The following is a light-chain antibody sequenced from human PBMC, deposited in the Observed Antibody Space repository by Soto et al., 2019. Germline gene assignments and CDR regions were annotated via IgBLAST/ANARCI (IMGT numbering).Light chain of an antibody. J-gene: IGKJ4*01. CDR1: QSISSH. Sequence: EIVLTQSPATLSLSPGERATLSCRASQSISSHLAWYQQKPAQAPRLLIYGASNRATGIPARFSGSGSWTDFTLTISSLEREDFAVYYCQQRINWPLTFGGGTKVEIK. CDR3: QQRINWPLT. CDR2: GAS. V-gene: IGKV3-11*01.